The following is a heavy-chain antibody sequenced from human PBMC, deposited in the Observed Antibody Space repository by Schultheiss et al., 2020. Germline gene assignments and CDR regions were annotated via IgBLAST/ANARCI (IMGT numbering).Heavy chain of an antibody. CDR3: ATFEAVQGMDV. CDR1: GFTFDDYA. J-gene: IGHJ6*04. Sequence: GGSLTLSCAASGFTFDDYAMHWVRQAPGKGLEWVSYISSSGSTIYYADSVKGRFTISRDNAKNSLYLQMNSLRAEDTAVYYCATFEAVQGMDVWGKGTTVTVSS. V-gene: IGHV3-48*03. CDR2: ISSSGSTI. D-gene: IGHD3-10*01.